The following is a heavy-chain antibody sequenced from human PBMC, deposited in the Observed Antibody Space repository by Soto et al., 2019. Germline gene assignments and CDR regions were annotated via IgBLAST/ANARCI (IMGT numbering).Heavy chain of an antibody. Sequence: GGSLRLSCAASGFTFSSYAMSWVRQAPGKGLEWVSAISGSGGSTYYADSVKGRFTISRDNSKNTLYLQMNSLRAEDTVVYYCAKRFGDYDILTGYYDYYYYGMDVWGQGTTVTVSS. CDR1: GFTFSSYA. CDR3: AKRFGDYDILTGYYDYYYYGMDV. CDR2: ISGSGGST. J-gene: IGHJ6*02. V-gene: IGHV3-23*01. D-gene: IGHD3-9*01.